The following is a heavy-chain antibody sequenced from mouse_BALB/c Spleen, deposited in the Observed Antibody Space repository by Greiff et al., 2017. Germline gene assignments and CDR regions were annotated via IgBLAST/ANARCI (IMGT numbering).Heavy chain of an antibody. CDR2: INPNNGGT. CDR3: ARSSLTTRYFDY. CDR1: GYTFTDYN. J-gene: IGHJ2*01. V-gene: IGHV1-18*01. D-gene: IGHD1-1*01. Sequence: VHVKQSGPELVKPGASVKIPCKASGYTFTDYNMDWVKQSHGKSLEWIGDINPNNGGTIYNQKFKGKATLTVDKSSSTAYMELRSLTSEDTAVYYCARSSLTTRYFDYWGQGTTLTVSS.